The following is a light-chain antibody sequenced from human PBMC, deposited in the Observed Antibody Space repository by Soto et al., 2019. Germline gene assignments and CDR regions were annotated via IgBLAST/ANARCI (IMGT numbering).Light chain of an antibody. J-gene: IGKJ1*01. Sequence: EIVLTQSPGTLSLSPGERATLSCRASQSVTSTSLAWYQQKPGQPPRLLIYGASSRATDIPDRFSGSGSGTDFSLTISRMEPEDVAVDYFQQYGASGPATFGQGTKVEIK. CDR1: QSVTSTS. CDR3: QQYGASGPAT. CDR2: GAS. V-gene: IGKV3-20*01.